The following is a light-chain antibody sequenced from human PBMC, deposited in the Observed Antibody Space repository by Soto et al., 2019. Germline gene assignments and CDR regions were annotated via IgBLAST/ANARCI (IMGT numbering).Light chain of an antibody. J-gene: IGLJ1*01. CDR3: AAWDDILNGFYV. Sequence: QSALTQPPSASGTPGQRVTISCSGSSSNIGSHTVNWYQHLPGTAPRLLIYNNNQRPSGVPDRFSGSKSGTSASLAISGLQSEDEADYYCAAWDDILNGFYVFVTGTKVTVL. CDR1: SSNIGSHT. CDR2: NNN. V-gene: IGLV1-44*01.